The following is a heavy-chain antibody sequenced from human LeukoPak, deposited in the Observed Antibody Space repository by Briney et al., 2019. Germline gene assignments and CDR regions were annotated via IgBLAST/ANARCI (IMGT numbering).Heavy chain of an antibody. CDR2: ICGGGGSA. CDR1: GFTFSAYA. J-gene: IGHJ3*02. V-gene: IGHV3-23*01. D-gene: IGHD4-17*01. CDR3: ARDPNGDYIGAFDM. Sequence: HPGGSLRLSCTASGFTFSAYARMWVRQAPGKGPEWVSAICGGGGSAFYADSVKGRFTISRDNSKYTLFLQMNSLRAEDTAVYYCARDPNGDYIGAFDMWGPGTMVTVSS.